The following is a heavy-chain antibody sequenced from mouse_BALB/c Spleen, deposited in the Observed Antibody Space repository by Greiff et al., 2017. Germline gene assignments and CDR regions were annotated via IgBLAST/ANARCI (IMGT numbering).Heavy chain of an antibody. CDR3: TRGIYYDYDGAWFAY. V-gene: IGHV1S81*02. CDR1: GYTFTSYY. D-gene: IGHD2-4*01. J-gene: IGHJ3*01. CDR2: INPSNGGT. Sequence: VQLQQSGAELVKPGASVKLSCKASGYTFTSYYMYWVKQRPGQGLEWIGGINPSNGGTNFNEKFKSKATLTVDKSSSTAYMQLSSLTSEDSAVYYCTRGIYYDYDGAWFAYWGQGTLVTVSA.